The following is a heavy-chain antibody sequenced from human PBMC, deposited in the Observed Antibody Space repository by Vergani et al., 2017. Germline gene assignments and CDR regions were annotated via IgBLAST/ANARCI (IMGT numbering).Heavy chain of an antibody. D-gene: IGHD2-21*02. V-gene: IGHV3-30*02. J-gene: IGHJ4*02. CDR1: GFTFSNFG. CDR3: AKYLRDSTDGLPDS. CDR2: IGKDGINT. Sequence: QVQLVESAGGVVQPGGSLRLSCAASGFTFSNFGMNWIRQAPGKGLEGLAYIGKDGINTRYRDAVKGRFTVSSDKSKDILYLQMDSLRSEDTALYYCAKYLRDSTDGLPDSWGPGTLVIVSS.